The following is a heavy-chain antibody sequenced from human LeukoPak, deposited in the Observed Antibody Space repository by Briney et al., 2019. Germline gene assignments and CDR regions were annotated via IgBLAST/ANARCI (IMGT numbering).Heavy chain of an antibody. CDR1: GYTFTSYG. Sequence: ASVNVSCKASGYTFTSYGISWVRQAPGQGLEWMGWISAYNGNTNYAQKLQGRVTMTTDTSTSTAYMELRSLRSDDTAVYYCARDLVVRGLRTNWFDPWGQGTLVTVSS. J-gene: IGHJ5*02. CDR3: ARDLVVRGLRTNWFDP. D-gene: IGHD3-10*02. V-gene: IGHV1-18*01. CDR2: ISAYNGNT.